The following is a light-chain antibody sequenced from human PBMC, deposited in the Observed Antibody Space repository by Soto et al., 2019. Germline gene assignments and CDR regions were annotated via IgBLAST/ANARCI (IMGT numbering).Light chain of an antibody. Sequence: DIQMTQSPSTLSASVGDRVTITCRASQPIDSWLAWYQQRPGKPPNLLIYKASTLASGVPSRFSGSGSGTEFTLTINSLQPDDFVTYYCQQYHIYSGTFGQGTKVEIK. CDR2: KAS. J-gene: IGKJ1*01. CDR1: QPIDSW. V-gene: IGKV1-5*03. CDR3: QQYHIYSGT.